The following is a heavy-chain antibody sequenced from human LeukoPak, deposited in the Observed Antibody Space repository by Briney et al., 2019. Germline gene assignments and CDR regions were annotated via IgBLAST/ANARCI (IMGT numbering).Heavy chain of an antibody. J-gene: IGHJ4*02. CDR2: ISSSSSYI. CDR1: GFTFSSYS. V-gene: IGHV3-21*01. D-gene: IGHD3-3*01. CDR3: ARDFGVVKDSDY. Sequence: GGSLRLSCAASGFTFSSYSMNWVRQAPGKGLEWVSSISSSSSYIYYADSVKGRFTISRDNAKNSLYLQMNSLRAEDTAVYYCARDFGVVKDSDYWGQGTLVTVSS.